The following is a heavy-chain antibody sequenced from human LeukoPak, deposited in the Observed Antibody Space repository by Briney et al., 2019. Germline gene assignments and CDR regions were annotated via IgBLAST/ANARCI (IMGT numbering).Heavy chain of an antibody. V-gene: IGHV1-2*02. D-gene: IGHD6-6*01. CDR1: GYTFTGYY. CDR3: ARAKSIAARLGAFDI. Sequence: GASVKVSCKASGYTFTGYYMHWVRQAPGQGLEWMGWINPNSGGTNYAQKFQGRVTMTRDTSISTAYMELSRLRSDDTAVYYCARAKSIAARLGAFDIWGQGTMVTVSS. J-gene: IGHJ3*02. CDR2: INPNSGGT.